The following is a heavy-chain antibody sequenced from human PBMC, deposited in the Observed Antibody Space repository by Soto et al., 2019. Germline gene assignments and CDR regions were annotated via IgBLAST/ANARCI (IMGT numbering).Heavy chain of an antibody. CDR2: ISSSSSYI. J-gene: IGHJ4*02. D-gene: IGHD3-16*02. V-gene: IGHV3-21*01. Sequence: GGSLRLSCAASGFTFSSYSMNWVRQAPGKGLEWVSSISSSSSYIYYADSVKGRFTISRDNAKNSLYLQMNSLTAEDTAVDYCARADGRGIYDYVWGSYPYYFDYWGQGTLVTVSS. CDR3: ARADGRGIYDYVWGSYPYYFDY. CDR1: GFTFSSYS.